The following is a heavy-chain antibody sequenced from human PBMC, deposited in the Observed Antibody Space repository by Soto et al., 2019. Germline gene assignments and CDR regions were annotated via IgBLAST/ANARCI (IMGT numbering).Heavy chain of an antibody. J-gene: IGHJ6*02. CDR3: ARGPMHYYDSSGYYLDYYYYGMDV. CDR1: GGSFSGYY. Sequence: SETLSLTCAVYGGSFSGYYWSWIRQPPGKGLEWIGEINQSGSSNYNPSLKSRVTISVDTSKNQFSLKLSSVTAADTAVYYCARGPMHYYDSSGYYLDYYYYGMDVWGQGTTVTVSS. V-gene: IGHV4-34*01. D-gene: IGHD3-22*01. CDR2: INQSGSS.